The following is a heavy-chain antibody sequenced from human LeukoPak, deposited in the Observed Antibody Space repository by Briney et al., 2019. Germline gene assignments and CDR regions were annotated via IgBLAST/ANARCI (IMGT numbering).Heavy chain of an antibody. D-gene: IGHD5-12*01. CDR3: ARGRGYSGYELGY. V-gene: IGHV3-30*04. J-gene: IGHJ4*02. CDR1: GFTFSSYA. Sequence: GGSLRLSCAASGFTFSSYAMHWVRQAPGKGLEWVAVISYGGSNKYYADSVKGRFTISRDNSKNTLYLQMNSLRAEDTAVYYCARGRGYSGYELGYWGQGTLVTVSS. CDR2: ISYGGSNK.